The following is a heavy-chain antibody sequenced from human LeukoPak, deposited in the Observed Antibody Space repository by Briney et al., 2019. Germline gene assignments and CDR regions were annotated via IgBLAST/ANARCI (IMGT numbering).Heavy chain of an antibody. CDR1: GFTFSSYA. CDR3: AKDLHSYGDYVVDY. CDR2: ISGSGGST. V-gene: IGHV3-23*01. D-gene: IGHD4-17*01. J-gene: IGHJ4*02. Sequence: GGSLRLSCAASGFTFSSYAMSWVRQAPGKGLEWVSAISGSGGSTYYADSVKGRFTVSRDNSKNTLFLQMNSLRAEDTAVYYCAKDLHSYGDYVVDYWGQGTLVTVSS.